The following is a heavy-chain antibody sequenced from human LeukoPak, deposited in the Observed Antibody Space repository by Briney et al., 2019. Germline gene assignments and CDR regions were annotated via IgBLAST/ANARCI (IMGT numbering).Heavy chain of an antibody. CDR1: GGSISSSSYY. Sequence: PSETLSLTCTVSGGSISSSSYYWGWIRQPPGKGLEWIGSIYYSGSTYYNPSLKSRVTISVDTSKTQFSLKLSSVTAADTAVYYCAGSIVVVVAATPGWFDPWGQGTLVTVSS. J-gene: IGHJ5*02. V-gene: IGHV4-39*01. D-gene: IGHD2-15*01. CDR2: IYYSGST. CDR3: AGSIVVVVAATPGWFDP.